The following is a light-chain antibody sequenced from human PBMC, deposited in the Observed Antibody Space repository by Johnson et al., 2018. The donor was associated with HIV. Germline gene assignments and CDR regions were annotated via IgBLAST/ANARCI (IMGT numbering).Light chain of an antibody. J-gene: IGLJ1*01. V-gene: IGLV1-51*01. Sequence: QSVLTQPPSVSAAPGQKVTISCSGSSSNIGNNYVSWYQQLPGTAPKLLISDNNKRPSGIPDRFSGSKSGTSATLVISGLQTGDEADYYCGTWDTSLSAPYVSGTGTKVTVL. CDR3: GTWDTSLSAPYV. CDR1: SSNIGNNY. CDR2: DNN.